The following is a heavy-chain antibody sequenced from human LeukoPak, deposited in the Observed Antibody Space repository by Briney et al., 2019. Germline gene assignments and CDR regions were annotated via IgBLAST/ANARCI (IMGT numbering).Heavy chain of an antibody. J-gene: IGHJ4*02. CDR2: ISGSGAGT. Sequence: GGSLRLSCAASGFTFSSFALSWVRHAPGKGLEWVSAISGSGAGTYYADSVKGRFTISRDNSKNTLYLQMNSLRAEDTAVYYCAKDKLPGGYSGSYWGVGFDYWGQGTLVTVSS. CDR1: GFTFSSFA. V-gene: IGHV3-23*01. D-gene: IGHD1-26*01. CDR3: AKDKLPGGYSGSYWGVGFDY.